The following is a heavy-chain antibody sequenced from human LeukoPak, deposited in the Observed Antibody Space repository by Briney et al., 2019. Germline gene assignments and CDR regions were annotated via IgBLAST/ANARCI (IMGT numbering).Heavy chain of an antibody. V-gene: IGHV1-2*02. D-gene: IGHD6-13*01. CDR2: INPSSGGT. CDR1: RYTFTGYY. J-gene: IGHJ4*02. Sequence: ASVKVSCKASRYTFTGYYMHWVRQAPGQGLEWMGWINPSSGGTNYAQKFQGRVTMTRDTSISTAYMELSRLRSDDTAVYYCAVSGYSSSWPTEDFDYWGQGTLITVSS. CDR3: AVSGYSSSWPTEDFDY.